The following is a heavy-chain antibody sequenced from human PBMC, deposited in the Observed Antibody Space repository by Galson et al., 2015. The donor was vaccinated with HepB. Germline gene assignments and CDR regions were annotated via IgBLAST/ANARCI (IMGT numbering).Heavy chain of an antibody. D-gene: IGHD5-24*01. CDR3: SDGLIS. V-gene: IGHV3-30*10. CDR2: ISNDGSDE. CDR1: GLTFSTYA. J-gene: IGHJ5*02. Sequence: SLRLSCAASGLTFSTYAVHWVRQAPGKGLEWVAVISNDGSDEYYTDSVKGRFTVSRDNSKNTVILRMQSLRAEDTAMYYCSDGLISWGQGAQVIVSS.